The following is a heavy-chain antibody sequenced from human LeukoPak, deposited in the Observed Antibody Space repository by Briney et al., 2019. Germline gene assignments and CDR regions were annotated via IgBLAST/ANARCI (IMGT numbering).Heavy chain of an antibody. CDR2: IYTSGST. V-gene: IGHV4-61*02. J-gene: IGHJ5*02. D-gene: IGHD2-15*01. CDR1: GGSISSGSYY. Sequence: SETLSLTCTVSGGSISSGSYYWSWIRQPAGKGLEWIGRIYTSGSTNYNPSLQSRVTISVDPSKNQFSLKLSSVTAADTAVYYCARIGGYCSGGSCYSGWFDPWGQGTLVTVSS. CDR3: ARIGGYCSGGSCYSGWFDP.